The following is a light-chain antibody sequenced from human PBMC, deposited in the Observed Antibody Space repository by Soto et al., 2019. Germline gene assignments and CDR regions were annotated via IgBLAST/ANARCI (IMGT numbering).Light chain of an antibody. CDR2: DAS. CDR3: KQYSNFPPWT. Sequence: DIQMTQSPSTLSASVGDRVTITCRASQGIRNWLAWYQQKPGMAPKLLIFDASTLETGVPARFSGSGSGTEFPLTISSLQPDDFGTYYCKQYSNFPPWTFGQGTKVEF. CDR1: QGIRNW. J-gene: IGKJ1*01. V-gene: IGKV1-5*01.